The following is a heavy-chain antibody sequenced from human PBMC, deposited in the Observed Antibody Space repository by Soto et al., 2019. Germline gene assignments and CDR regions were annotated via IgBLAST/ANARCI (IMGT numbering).Heavy chain of an antibody. J-gene: IGHJ6*02. CDR1: GFTFSSYS. Sequence: EVQLVESGGGRVKPGGSLRLSCAASGFTFSSYSMNWVRQAPGKGLEWVSSISSSSSYIYYADSVKGRFTSSRENDKNSLYLQMNSLRAEDTAVYYCAXXXXXXDDYSNYYYYYGXDVWGQG. D-gene: IGHD4-4*01. V-gene: IGHV3-21*01. CDR2: ISSSSSYI. CDR3: AXXXXXXDDYSNYYYYYGXDV.